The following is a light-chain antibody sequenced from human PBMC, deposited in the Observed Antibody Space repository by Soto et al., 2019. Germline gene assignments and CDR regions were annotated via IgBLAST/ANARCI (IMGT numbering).Light chain of an antibody. CDR2: DVA. V-gene: IGLV2-14*03. CDR3: SSYTGSTSLVYV. Sequence: QSVLAQPASVSGSPGQSISISCTGTSSDVGRYNFVSWYQQRPDKAPKLIIYDVANRPSGVSTRFSGSKSGNTASLTISGLQAEDEADYYCSSYTGSTSLVYVFGTGTKLTVL. CDR1: SSDVGRYNF. J-gene: IGLJ1*01.